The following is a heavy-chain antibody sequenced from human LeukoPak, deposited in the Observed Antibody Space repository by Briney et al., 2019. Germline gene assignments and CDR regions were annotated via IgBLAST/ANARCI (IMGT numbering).Heavy chain of an antibody. CDR3: AKGLGDSCYSASDY. Sequence: GRSLRLSCAASGFTFSSYAMSWVRQAPGKGLEWVSVISGSGGSIYYADTVKGRFTISRDNSKNTLYLQMNSLRAGDTAVYYCAKGLGDSCYSASDYWGQGTLVTVSS. J-gene: IGHJ4*02. CDR1: GFTFSSYA. CDR2: ISGSGGSI. D-gene: IGHD2-15*01. V-gene: IGHV3-23*01.